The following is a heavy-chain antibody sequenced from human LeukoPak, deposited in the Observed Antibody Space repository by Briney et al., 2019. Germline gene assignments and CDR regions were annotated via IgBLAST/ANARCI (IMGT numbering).Heavy chain of an antibody. D-gene: IGHD1-26*01. CDR3: ARDLLPSIVGASNYFDY. V-gene: IGHV3-21*01. CDR1: GFTFSSYS. Sequence: GGSLRLSCAASGFTFSSYSMNWVRQAPGKGLEWVSSISSSSSYIYYADSVKGRFTISRDNSKNTLYLQMNSLRAEDTAVYYCARDLLPSIVGASNYFDYWGQGTLVTVSS. J-gene: IGHJ4*02. CDR2: ISSSSSYI.